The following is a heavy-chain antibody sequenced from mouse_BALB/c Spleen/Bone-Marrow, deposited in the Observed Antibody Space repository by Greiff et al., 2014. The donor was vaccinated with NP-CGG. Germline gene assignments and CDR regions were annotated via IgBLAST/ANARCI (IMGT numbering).Heavy chain of an antibody. J-gene: IGHJ4*01. CDR3: ARYGYYDAMDY. CDR1: GFTLSSFG. CDR2: ISSGSSTI. V-gene: IGHV5-17*02. D-gene: IGHD2-2*01. Sequence: EVMLVESGGGLVQPGGSRKLSCAASGFTLSSFGMHWVRQAPEKGLEWVAYISSGSSTIYYADTVKGRFTISRDNPKNTLFLQMTSLRSEDTAMYYCARYGYYDAMDYWGQGTPVTVSS.